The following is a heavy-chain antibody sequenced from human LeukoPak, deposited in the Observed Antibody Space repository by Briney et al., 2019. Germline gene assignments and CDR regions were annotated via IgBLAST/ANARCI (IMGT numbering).Heavy chain of an antibody. CDR2: IRYDGSNE. CDR3: ARGIVVVPAACVY. Sequence: GGSLRLSCAASGFSFSGYGMHWVRQAPGKGLEWVAFIRYDGSNEYYADSVKGRFTISRDKSKNTLSLQMNGLRVEDTAVYYCARGIVVVPAACVYWGQGTLVTVSS. CDR1: GFSFSGYG. J-gene: IGHJ4*02. V-gene: IGHV3-30*02. D-gene: IGHD2-2*01.